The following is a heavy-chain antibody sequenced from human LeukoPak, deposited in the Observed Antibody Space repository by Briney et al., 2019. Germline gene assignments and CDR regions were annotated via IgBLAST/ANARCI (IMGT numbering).Heavy chain of an antibody. CDR3: ARVDWYYDYVWGSYRPYYFDY. D-gene: IGHD3-16*02. Sequence: SETLSLTCAVSGGSISSSNWWSWVRQPPGKGLEWIGEIYHSGSTNYNPSLKSRVTISVDKSKNQFSLKLSSVTAADTAVYYCARVDWYYDYVWGSYRPYYFDYWGQGTLVTVSS. CDR1: GGSISSSNW. V-gene: IGHV4-4*02. CDR2: IYHSGST. J-gene: IGHJ4*02.